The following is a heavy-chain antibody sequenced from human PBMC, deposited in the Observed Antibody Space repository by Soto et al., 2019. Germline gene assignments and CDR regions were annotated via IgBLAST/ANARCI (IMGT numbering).Heavy chain of an antibody. J-gene: IGHJ4*01. CDR3: DIDSGTKYTSSILFDH. CDR1: GRTVSRTQ. CDR2: IYSAGST. V-gene: IGHV3-53*01. Sequence: PGGSLRLSCAVSGRTVSRTQRSWVRQAPGKGLQWVSVIYSAGSTYYANAVKGRFTISRDISENKLFLELNGLTVDDTAVYYCDIDSGTKYTSSILFDHWCPATVVIVSS. D-gene: IGHD6-6*01.